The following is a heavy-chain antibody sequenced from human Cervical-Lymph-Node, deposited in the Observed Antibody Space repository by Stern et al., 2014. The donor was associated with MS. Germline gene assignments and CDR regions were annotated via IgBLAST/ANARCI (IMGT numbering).Heavy chain of an antibody. CDR3: AREATRIVVGIDY. CDR1: GYTFTAFF. J-gene: IGHJ4*02. CDR2: LYPNSDDP. V-gene: IGHV1-2*06. Sequence: QLVQSGTKMQQPGASVKVSCKASGYTFTAFFIHWVRQVPGQGLEWMGRLYPNSDDPTYAQNFQDRVTLTRDTSIGTAYLELSRLTSADTAVYYCAREATRIVVGIDYWGQGTQVTVSS. D-gene: IGHD3-22*01.